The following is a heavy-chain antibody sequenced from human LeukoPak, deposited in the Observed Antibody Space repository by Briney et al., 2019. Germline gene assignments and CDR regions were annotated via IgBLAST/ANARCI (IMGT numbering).Heavy chain of an antibody. D-gene: IGHD2-2*02. J-gene: IGHJ4*02. V-gene: IGHV3-30*02. CDR3: AKDQDKRSTSCYNPSDS. CDR2: IRYEGNNK. Sequence: GGSLRLSCAASGFTFSSYGMHWVRQAPGKGLEWVAFIRYEGNNKYYADSVKGRFTVSRDISKNILYLQMNSLRPEDTAVYYCAKDQDKRSTSCYNPSDSWGQGTLATVSS. CDR1: GFTFSSYG.